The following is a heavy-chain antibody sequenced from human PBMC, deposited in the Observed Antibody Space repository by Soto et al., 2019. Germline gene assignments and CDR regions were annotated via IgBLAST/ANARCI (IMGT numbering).Heavy chain of an antibody. Sequence: EVQLVESGGGLVEPGGSLRLSCAASGFTFTNAWMNWVRQAPGRALEWVGRITNKAAGGTTDYAAPVKGRFSISREESTATLYLQMNSLKAEDTAVYYCTPGGVPEAATGYYSYAMDVWGQGTTVTVSS. V-gene: IGHV3-15*07. CDR1: GFTFTNAW. D-gene: IGHD2-2*01. J-gene: IGHJ6*02. CDR3: TPGGVPEAATGYYSYAMDV. CDR2: ITNKAAGGTT.